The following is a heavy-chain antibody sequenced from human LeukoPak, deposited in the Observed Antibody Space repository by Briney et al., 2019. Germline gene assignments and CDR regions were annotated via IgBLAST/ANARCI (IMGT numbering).Heavy chain of an antibody. CDR3: ARDNVSGSYLFDY. D-gene: IGHD3-10*01. CDR2: INPNSGGT. V-gene: IGHV1-2*02. CDR1: GYTFTGCY. Sequence: ASVKVSCKASGYTFTGCYMHWVRQAPGQGLEWVGWINPNSGGTNYAQKFQGRVTLTRDTSISTAYMELSRLRSDDAAVYYCARDNVSGSYLFDYWGQGTLVTVYS. J-gene: IGHJ4*02.